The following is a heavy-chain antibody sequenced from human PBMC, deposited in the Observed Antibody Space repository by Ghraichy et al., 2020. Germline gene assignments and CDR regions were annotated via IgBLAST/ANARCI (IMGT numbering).Heavy chain of an antibody. CDR2: IKQDGSEI. CDR1: GFTFSDYW. D-gene: IGHD3-10*02. CDR3: ARDVRWFDY. V-gene: IGHV3-7*01. Sequence: GESLNISCVASGFTFSDYWMTWVRQAPGKGLEWVGDIKQDGSEIKYVDSVRGRFTISRDNARNSVYLQMNSLRADDTGVYYCARDVRWFDYWGQGTLVGVS. J-gene: IGHJ4*02.